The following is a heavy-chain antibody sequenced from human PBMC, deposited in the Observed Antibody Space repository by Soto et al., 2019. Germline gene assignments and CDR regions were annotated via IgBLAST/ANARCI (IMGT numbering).Heavy chain of an antibody. V-gene: IGHV3-30-3*01. J-gene: IGHJ4*02. CDR2: ISYDGNTQ. Sequence: GGSLRLSCAASGFTLSSYSIHWVRQAPGKGLDWMAVISYDGNTQFYGDSVKGRFIVSRDNSRNTLYLQLNNLQAEDTAVYYCAKVSRPSRISTPDFDYWGQGTLVTVSS. CDR3: AKVSRPSRISTPDFDY. CDR1: GFTLSSYS.